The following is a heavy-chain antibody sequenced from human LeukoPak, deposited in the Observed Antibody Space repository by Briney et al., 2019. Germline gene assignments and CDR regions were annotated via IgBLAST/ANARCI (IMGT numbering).Heavy chain of an antibody. D-gene: IGHD4-17*01. CDR1: GGSISSGGYY. V-gene: IGHV4-31*03. Sequence: SETLSLTCTVSGGSISSGGYYWSWIRQHPGKDLEWIGYIYYSGSTYYNPSLKSRVTISVDTSKNQFSLKLSSVTAADTAVYYCATYGDSNTGMDVWGQGTTVTVSS. J-gene: IGHJ6*02. CDR2: IYYSGST. CDR3: ATYGDSNTGMDV.